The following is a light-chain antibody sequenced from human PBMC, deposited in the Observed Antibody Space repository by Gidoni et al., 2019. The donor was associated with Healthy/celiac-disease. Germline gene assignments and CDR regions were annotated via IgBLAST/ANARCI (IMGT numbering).Light chain of an antibody. CDR3: QQRSNWTPLT. V-gene: IGKV3-11*01. CDR2: DAS. J-gene: IGKJ4*01. CDR1: QSVSSY. Sequence: IVLTQSPATLSLSPGVRATLSCRASQSVSSYLAWYQQKPGQAPRLLIYDASNRATGLPARFSGSGSGTDFSLTISSLEPEDFAVYYCQQRSNWTPLTFGGGTKVEIK.